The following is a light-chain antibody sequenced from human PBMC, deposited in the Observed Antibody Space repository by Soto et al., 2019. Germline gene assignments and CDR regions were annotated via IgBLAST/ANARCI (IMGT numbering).Light chain of an antibody. CDR2: EVS. CDR3: SSFAGNNNLV. Sequence: QSALTQPPSASGSPGQSVTISWTGTSSDVGGYNYVSWYQQHPGKAPKLMISEVSKRPSGVPDRFSGSKSGNTASLTVSGLQAEDEADYYCSSFAGNNNLVFGGGTKITVL. J-gene: IGLJ2*01. V-gene: IGLV2-8*01. CDR1: SSDVGGYNY.